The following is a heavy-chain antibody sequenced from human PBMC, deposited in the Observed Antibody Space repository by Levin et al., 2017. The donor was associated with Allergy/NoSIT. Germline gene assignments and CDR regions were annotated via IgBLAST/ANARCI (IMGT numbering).Heavy chain of an antibody. CDR2: IHYSGTT. J-gene: IGHJ6*02. CDR3: GRDRSIKNQDGDFWYYGMDV. V-gene: IGHV4-59*11. Sequence: SQTLSLTCTVSGGSISGPHWSWIRQPPGKALEWIGNIHYSGTTKYNPSLKSRVTISVDTSKNQFSLKLSSVTAADTAVYYCGRDRSIKNQDGDFWYYGMDVRGQGTTVSVSS. CDR1: GGSISGPH. D-gene: IGHD2-21*01.